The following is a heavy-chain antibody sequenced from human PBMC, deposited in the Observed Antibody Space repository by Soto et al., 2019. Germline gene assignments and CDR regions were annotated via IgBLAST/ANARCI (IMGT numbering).Heavy chain of an antibody. CDR2: IDPSGRT. Sequence: QVQLQQWGAGLLKPSETLSLTCGVYGGSFSGNYWSWIRQPPGEGLEWIGEIDPSGRTNYSPSLKSRATISADTTKKQFSLKLSSVIAADTAVYYCERGRDGGGASWGQGTLVTVSS. CDR1: GGSFSGNY. D-gene: IGHD4-17*01. CDR3: ERGRDGGGAS. V-gene: IGHV4-34*02. J-gene: IGHJ5*02.